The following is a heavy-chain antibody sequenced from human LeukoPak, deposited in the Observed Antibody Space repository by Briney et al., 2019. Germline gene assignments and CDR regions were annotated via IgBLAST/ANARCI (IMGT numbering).Heavy chain of an antibody. CDR2: INPNSGGT. Sequence: GASVKVSCKASEYTFTGYYMHWVRQAPGQGLEWMGWINPNSGGTNCAQKFQGRVTMTRDTSISTAYMELSRLRSDDTAVYYCARGHLEYYDILTGFDYWGQGTLVTVSS. D-gene: IGHD3-9*01. CDR3: ARGHLEYYDILTGFDY. CDR1: EYTFTGYY. V-gene: IGHV1-2*02. J-gene: IGHJ4*02.